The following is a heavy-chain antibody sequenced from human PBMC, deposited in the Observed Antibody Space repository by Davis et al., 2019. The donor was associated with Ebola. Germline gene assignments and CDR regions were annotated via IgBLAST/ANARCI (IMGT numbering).Heavy chain of an antibody. V-gene: IGHV1-24*01. J-gene: IGHJ4*02. Sequence: AASVKVSCKVSGYTLTELSVHWVRQAPGKGLEWMGCFDPKYGEPIYAEKFQVRLTLTEDTSSDTAYMELRSLRSEDTAVYYCARAQFPTTSDHWGQGTLVTVSS. CDR3: ARAQFPTTSDH. CDR1: GYTLTELS. CDR2: FDPKYGEP. D-gene: IGHD1-1*01.